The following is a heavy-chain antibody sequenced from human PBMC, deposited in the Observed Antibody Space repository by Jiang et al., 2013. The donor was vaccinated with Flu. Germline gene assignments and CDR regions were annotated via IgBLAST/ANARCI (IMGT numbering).Heavy chain of an antibody. D-gene: IGHD1-26*01. Sequence: PSETLSLTCAVYGGSFSGYYWTWIRQPPGKGLEWIGEINHSGSTNYNPSLKSRVTISVDTSKNQFSLKLSSVAAADTAVYYCARVQNTRSAGADYWGQGALVTVSS. J-gene: IGHJ4*02. CDR2: INHSGST. CDR1: GGSFSGYY. V-gene: IGHV4-34*01. CDR3: ARVQNTRSAGADY.